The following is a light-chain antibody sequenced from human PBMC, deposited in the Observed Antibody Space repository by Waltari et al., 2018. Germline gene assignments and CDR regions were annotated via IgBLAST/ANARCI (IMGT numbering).Light chain of an antibody. CDR3: QQYYSIAPVT. Sequence: RASQGINKALAWYQQKTGKAPNILLYAATTLERGVASRFSGSGSAADDTSAISSLQPEDCATYYCQQYYSIAPVTFGPGTRVDFK. CDR2: AAT. J-gene: IGKJ3*01. V-gene: IGKV1-NL1*01. CDR1: QGINKA.